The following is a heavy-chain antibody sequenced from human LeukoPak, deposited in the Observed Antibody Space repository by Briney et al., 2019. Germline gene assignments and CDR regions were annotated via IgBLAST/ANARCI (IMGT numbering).Heavy chain of an antibody. D-gene: IGHD3-22*01. Sequence: PSETLSLTCTVSGGSISSYYWSWIRQPAGKGLEWIGRIYTSGSTNYNPSLKSRVTMSVDTSKNQFSLKLSSVTAADTAVYYCASQGYYYDSSGYYLAGFDYWGQGTLVTVSS. J-gene: IGHJ4*02. CDR2: IYTSGST. CDR3: ASQGYYYDSSGYYLAGFDY. CDR1: GGSISSYY. V-gene: IGHV4-4*07.